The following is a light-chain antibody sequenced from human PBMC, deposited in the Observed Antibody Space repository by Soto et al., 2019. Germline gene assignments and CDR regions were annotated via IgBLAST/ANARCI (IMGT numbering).Light chain of an antibody. J-gene: IGLJ2*01. CDR2: DVS. V-gene: IGLV2-14*01. Sequence: QSVLTKPASVSGSSGQSITLSCTGTSSDVGGYNYVSWYQQHPGKAPKLMIYDVSNRPSGVSNRFSGSKSGNTASLTISGLQAEDEADYYCSSYTSSSTPVFGGGTKVTVL. CDR1: SSDVGGYNY. CDR3: SSYTSSSTPV.